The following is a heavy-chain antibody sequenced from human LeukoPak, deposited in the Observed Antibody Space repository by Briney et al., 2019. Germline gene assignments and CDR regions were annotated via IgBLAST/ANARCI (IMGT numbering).Heavy chain of an antibody. Sequence: ASVKVSCKASGYTFTGYYMHWVRQAPGQGLEWMGWINPNSGGTNYAQKFQGRVTMTRDTSISTAYMELSRLRSDDTAVYYCAKASVTAGHDPFDYWGQGTLVTVSS. D-gene: IGHD2-21*02. J-gene: IGHJ4*02. V-gene: IGHV1-2*02. CDR1: GYTFTGYY. CDR2: INPNSGGT. CDR3: AKASVTAGHDPFDY.